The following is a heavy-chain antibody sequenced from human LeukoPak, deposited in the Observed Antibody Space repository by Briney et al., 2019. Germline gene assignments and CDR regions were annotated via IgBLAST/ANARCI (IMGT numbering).Heavy chain of an antibody. D-gene: IGHD1-26*01. CDR2: IYPGDSDT. V-gene: IGHV5-51*01. CDR3: ATHRGPVGSPREADY. CDR1: GYSFTSYC. J-gene: IGHJ4*02. Sequence: GESLKISCKVYGYSFTSYCIGWVRQMPGKGLEWMGIIYPGDSDTRYSPSFQGQVTISADKSISTAYLQWSSLKASDTAVYYCATHRGPVGSPREADYWGQGTLVTVSS.